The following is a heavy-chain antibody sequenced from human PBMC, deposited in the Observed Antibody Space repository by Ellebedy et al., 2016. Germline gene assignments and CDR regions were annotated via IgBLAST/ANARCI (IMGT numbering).Heavy chain of an antibody. V-gene: IGHV3-53*01. D-gene: IGHD2-15*01. CDR2: IFSDGNT. CDR3: ARGVGSGWFDP. Sequence: GESLKISCGASGFTFSSAWVSWVRQAPGKGLEWVSAIFSDGNTYYADSVKGRFTISRDNSKNTLYLQMNSLRAEDTAVYYCARGVGSGWFDPWGQGTLVTVSS. CDR1: GFTFSSAW. J-gene: IGHJ5*02.